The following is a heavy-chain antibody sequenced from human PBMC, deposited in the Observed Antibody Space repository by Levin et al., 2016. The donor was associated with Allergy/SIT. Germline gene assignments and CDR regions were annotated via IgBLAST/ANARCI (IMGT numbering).Heavy chain of an antibody. CDR3: AMTCSSTSCQTDY. D-gene: IGHD2-2*01. Sequence: WVRQAPGQGLEWMGIINPSGGSTSYAQKFQGRVTMTRDTSTSTVYMELSSLRSEDTAVYYCAMTCSSTSCQTDYWGQGTLVTVSS. CDR2: INPSGGST. V-gene: IGHV1-46*01. J-gene: IGHJ4*02.